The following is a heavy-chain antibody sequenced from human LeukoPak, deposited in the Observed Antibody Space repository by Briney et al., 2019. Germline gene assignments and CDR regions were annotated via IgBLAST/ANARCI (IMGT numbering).Heavy chain of an antibody. CDR2: IYTSGST. CDR3: ARDLGYSSSPDYYYYGMDV. D-gene: IGHD6-6*01. J-gene: IGHJ6*02. Sequence: PSETLSLTCTVSGGSISSYYWSWIRQPAGKGLEWIGRIYTSGSTNYNPSLKSRVTMSVDTSKNQFSLKPSSVTAADTAVYYCARDLGYSSSPDYYYYGMDVWGQGTTVTVSS. CDR1: GGSISSYY. V-gene: IGHV4-4*07.